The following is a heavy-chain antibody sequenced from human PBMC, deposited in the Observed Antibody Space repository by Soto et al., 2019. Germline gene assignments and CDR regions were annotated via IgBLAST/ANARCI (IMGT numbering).Heavy chain of an antibody. CDR2: INHSGST. CDR3: ARVVGEVIVTIGIYFDY. Sequence: KPSETLSLTCAVYGGSFSGYYWSWIRQPPGKGLEWIGEINHSGSTNYNPSLKSRVTISVDTSKNQFSLKLSSVTAADTAVYYCARVVGEVIVTIGIYFDYWGQGTLVTVSS. D-gene: IGHD3-16*02. V-gene: IGHV4-34*01. CDR1: GGSFSGYY. J-gene: IGHJ4*02.